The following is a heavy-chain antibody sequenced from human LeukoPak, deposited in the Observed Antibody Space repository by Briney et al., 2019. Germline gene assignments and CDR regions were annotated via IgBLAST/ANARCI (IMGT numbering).Heavy chain of an antibody. Sequence: GGSLRLSCAASGFTLSDYYMSWIRQAPGKGLEWLSYISSSGSTIFYADSVKGRFTISRDNAKNSLYLQMNSLTAEDTAVYYCATLSYFHFDYWGQGTLVTVSS. J-gene: IGHJ4*02. CDR3: ATLSYFHFDY. CDR1: GFTLSDYY. CDR2: ISSSGSTI. D-gene: IGHD3-10*01. V-gene: IGHV3-11*01.